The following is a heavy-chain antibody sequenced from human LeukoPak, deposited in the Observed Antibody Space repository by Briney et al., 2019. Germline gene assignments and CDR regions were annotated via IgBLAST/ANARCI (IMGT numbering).Heavy chain of an antibody. V-gene: IGHV3-30*02. J-gene: IGHJ4*02. CDR1: GFTFSNCD. Sequence: GGSLRLSCAASGFTFSNCDIHWVRQAPGKGLEWVTFIRYDGSNKYYADSVKGRFTISRDNFKNTLYLQMNSLRAEDTAIYYCATYRQVLLPFESWGQGTLVTVSS. CDR2: IRYDGSNK. CDR3: ATYRQVLLPFES. D-gene: IGHD2-8*02.